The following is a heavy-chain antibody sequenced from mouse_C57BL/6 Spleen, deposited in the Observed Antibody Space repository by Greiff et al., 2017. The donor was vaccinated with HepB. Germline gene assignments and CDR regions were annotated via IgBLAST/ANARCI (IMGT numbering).Heavy chain of an antibody. D-gene: IGHD2-4*01. V-gene: IGHV5-4*03. CDR1: GFTFSSYA. CDR2: ISDGGSYT. Sequence: EVRLVESGGGLVKPGGSLKLSCAASGFTFSSYAMSWVRQTPEKRLEWVATISDGGSYTYYPDNVKGRFTISRDNAKNNLYLQMSHLKSEDKAMYYCARQGYYDYAWFAYWGQGTLVTVSA. J-gene: IGHJ3*01. CDR3: ARQGYYDYAWFAY.